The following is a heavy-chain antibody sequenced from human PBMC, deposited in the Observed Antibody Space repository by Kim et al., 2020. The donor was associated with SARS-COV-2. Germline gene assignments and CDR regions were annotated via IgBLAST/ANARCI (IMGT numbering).Heavy chain of an antibody. CDR3: ARGYGSVSSSDYFDY. D-gene: IGHD3-10*01. J-gene: IGHJ4*01. Sequence: SETLSLTCAVSGASISSNNWWSWVRQSPGKGLEWIGEIYRSGSTNYKPSLKSRLTISMDKYNNQFSLKLNFVTAADTAVYFCARGYGSVSSSDYFDYWG. CDR1: GASISSNNW. V-gene: IGHV4-4*02. CDR2: IYRSGST.